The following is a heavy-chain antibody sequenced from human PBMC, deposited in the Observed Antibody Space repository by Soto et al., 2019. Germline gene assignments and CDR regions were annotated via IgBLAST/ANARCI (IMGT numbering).Heavy chain of an antibody. CDR3: ARATQYCSSTSCYLDWFDP. J-gene: IGHJ5*02. V-gene: IGHV3-11*01. Sequence: GGSLRLSCAASGFTFSDYYMSWIRQAPGKGLEWVSYISSSGSTIYYADSVKGRFTISRDNAKNSLYLQMNSLRAEDTAVYYCARATQYCSSTSCYLDWFDPWGQGTLVTVSS. D-gene: IGHD2-2*01. CDR1: GFTFSDYY. CDR2: ISSSGSTI.